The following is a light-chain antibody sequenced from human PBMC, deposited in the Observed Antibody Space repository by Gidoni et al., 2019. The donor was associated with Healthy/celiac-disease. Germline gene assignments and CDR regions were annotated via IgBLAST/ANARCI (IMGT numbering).Light chain of an antibody. J-gene: IGKJ1*01. CDR3: QQTYSSPWT. CDR2: AAS. V-gene: IGKV1-39*01. Sequence: DLQMTQSPSSLSASVGDRVIITCRASPSISSYLNWYQHKPGKAPKLLIYAASTLQSGVPSRFSGSRSGTDFTLTISSLQPEDFATYYCQQTYSSPWTFGLGTKVEI. CDR1: PSISSY.